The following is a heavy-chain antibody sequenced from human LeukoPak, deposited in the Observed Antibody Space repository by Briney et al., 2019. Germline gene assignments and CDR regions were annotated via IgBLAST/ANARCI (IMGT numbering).Heavy chain of an antibody. CDR2: ISYDGSNK. D-gene: IGHD6-13*01. CDR1: GFTFSSYA. J-gene: IGHJ4*02. Sequence: GGSLRLSCAASGFTFSSYAMHWVRQAPGKGLGWVAVISYDGSNKYYADSVKGRFTISRDNSENTLYLQMNSLRAEDTAVYYCAREKGSSSWYGPLLYYFDYWGQGTLVTVSS. CDR3: AREKGSSSWYGPLLYYFDY. V-gene: IGHV3-30-3*01.